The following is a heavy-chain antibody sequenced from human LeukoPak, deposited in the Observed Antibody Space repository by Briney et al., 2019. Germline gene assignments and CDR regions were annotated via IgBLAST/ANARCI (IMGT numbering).Heavy chain of an antibody. CDR1: GFTFSTYG. Sequence: GGSLRLSCAASGFTFSTYGMHWVRQAPGKGLEWVAVIWYDGSNKYNADSVKGRFTISRDNSKNTLYLQMNSLRAEDTAVYYCARDSTAAAAHFDYWGQGTLVTVSS. D-gene: IGHD6-13*01. CDR3: ARDSTAAAAHFDY. V-gene: IGHV3-33*01. J-gene: IGHJ4*02. CDR2: IWYDGSNK.